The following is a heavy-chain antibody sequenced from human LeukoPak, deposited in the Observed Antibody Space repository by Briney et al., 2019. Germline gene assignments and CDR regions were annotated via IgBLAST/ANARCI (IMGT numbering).Heavy chain of an antibody. V-gene: IGHV3-21*01. CDR2: ISSSSSYI. CDR3: ARDFWPLRGVIITPFDY. D-gene: IGHD3-10*01. Sequence: GGSLRLSCAASGFTFSSYSMNWVRQAPGKGLEWVSSISSSSSYIYYADSVKGRFTISRVNANTSLYLQMNSLRAEDTAVYYCARDFWPLRGVIITPFDYWGQGTLVTVSS. J-gene: IGHJ4*02. CDR1: GFTFSSYS.